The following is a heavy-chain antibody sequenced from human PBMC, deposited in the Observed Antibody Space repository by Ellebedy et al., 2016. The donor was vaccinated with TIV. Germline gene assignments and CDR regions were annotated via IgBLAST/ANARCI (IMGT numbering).Heavy chain of an antibody. CDR3: ERDRSMDTAMVLDY. J-gene: IGHJ4*02. V-gene: IGHV2-70*11. CDR2: IDWDDDK. CDR1: GFSLTTSGMC. Sequence: SGPTLVKPTQTLTLTCTFSGFSLTTSGMCVIWIRQLPGKALEWLARIDWDDDKYYSTTLKTRLTISKDTSKNQVVLTMTNMDPVDTATYYCERDRSMDTAMVLDYWGQGTLVTVSS. D-gene: IGHD5-18*01.